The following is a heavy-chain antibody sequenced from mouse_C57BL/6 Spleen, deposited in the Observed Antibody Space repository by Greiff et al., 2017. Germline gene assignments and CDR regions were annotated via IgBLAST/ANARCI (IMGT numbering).Heavy chain of an antibody. J-gene: IGHJ4*01. CDR2: IYPGSGNT. D-gene: IGHD1-1*01. CDR3: ARGSYYYGSSYYAIDY. CDR1: GYSFTSYY. Sequence: VQLQQSGPELVKPGASVKISCKASGYSFTSYYIHWVKQRPGQGLEWIGWIYPGSGNTKYNEKFKGKDTLTADTASSTAYMQLSSLTSEISAVYYCARGSYYYGSSYYAIDYWGQGTSVTVSS. V-gene: IGHV1-66*01.